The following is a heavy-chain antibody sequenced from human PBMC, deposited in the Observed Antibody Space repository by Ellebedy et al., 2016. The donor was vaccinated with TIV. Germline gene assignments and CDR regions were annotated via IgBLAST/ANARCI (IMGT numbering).Heavy chain of an antibody. J-gene: IGHJ4*02. CDR2: IKQDGSEK. Sequence: GGSLRLSCAASGFIFSSYWMSWVRQAPGKGLEWVANIKQDGSEKYYVDSVKGRFTISRDNAKNSLNLQMNSLRAEDTAVYYCARDFYDFWSGYYYSYFDYWGQGTLVTVSS. CDR1: GFIFSSYW. D-gene: IGHD3-3*01. V-gene: IGHV3-7*01. CDR3: ARDFYDFWSGYYYSYFDY.